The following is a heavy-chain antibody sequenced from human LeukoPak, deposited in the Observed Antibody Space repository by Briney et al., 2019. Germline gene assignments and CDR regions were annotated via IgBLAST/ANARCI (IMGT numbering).Heavy chain of an antibody. V-gene: IGHV1-2*02. CDR1: GYTFTGYY. Sequence: ASVKVPCKASGYTFTGYYMHWVRQAPGQGLEWMGWINPNSGGTNYAQKFQGRVTMTRDTSISTAYMELSKLRSDDTAVYYCARADSSGWYFDYWGQGTLVTVSS. D-gene: IGHD6-19*01. CDR2: INPNSGGT. CDR3: ARADSSGWYFDY. J-gene: IGHJ4*02.